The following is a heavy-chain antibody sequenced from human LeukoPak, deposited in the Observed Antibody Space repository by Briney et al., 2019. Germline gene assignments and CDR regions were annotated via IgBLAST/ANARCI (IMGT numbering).Heavy chain of an antibody. CDR3: ARTIAVAGTREVYYYYGMDV. V-gene: IGHV1-69*13. J-gene: IGHJ6*02. CDR1: GYTFTSYG. D-gene: IGHD6-19*01. Sequence: SVKVSCKASGYTFTSYGISWVRQAPGQGLEWMGGIIPIFGTANYAQKFQGRVTITADESTSTAYMELSSLRSEDTAVYYCARTIAVAGTREVYYYYGMDVWGQGTTVTVSS. CDR2: IIPIFGTA.